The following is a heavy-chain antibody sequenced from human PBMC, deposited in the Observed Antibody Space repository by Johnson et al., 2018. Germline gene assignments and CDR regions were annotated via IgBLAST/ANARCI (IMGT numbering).Heavy chain of an antibody. Sequence: QVQLVQSGGGVVQPGRSLRLSCAASGFTFSSYGMHWVRQAPGKGLEWVAVISYDGSNKYYADSVKGRFTISRDNSKNTLYLQMNSLRAEDTAVYYCAKGQGLVSPHDAFDIWGQGTMVTVSS. D-gene: IGHD3-3*01. CDR2: ISYDGSNK. CDR1: GFTFSSYG. V-gene: IGHV3-30*18. J-gene: IGHJ3*02. CDR3: AKGQGLVSPHDAFDI.